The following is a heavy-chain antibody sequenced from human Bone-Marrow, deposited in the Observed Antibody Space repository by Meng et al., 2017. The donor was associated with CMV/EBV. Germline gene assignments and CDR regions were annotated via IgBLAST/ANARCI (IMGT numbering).Heavy chain of an antibody. D-gene: IGHD2-21*01. CDR1: GYTFADYD. V-gene: IGHV1-18*01. Sequence: ASVKVSCKASGYTFADYDIHWVRQAPGQGLEWMGWISAYNGNTIYAQKLQGRVTMTTDTSTSTAYMELRSLRSDDTAVYYCARVESVIATPGGYYWGQGTLVTVSS. J-gene: IGHJ4*02. CDR2: ISAYNGNT. CDR3: ARVESVIATPGGYY.